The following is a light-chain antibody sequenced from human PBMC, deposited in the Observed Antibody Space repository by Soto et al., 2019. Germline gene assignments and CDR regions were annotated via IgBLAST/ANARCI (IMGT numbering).Light chain of an antibody. J-gene: IGKJ5*01. V-gene: IGKV3-15*01. CDR1: RSISYN. CDR3: QQYNNWPPIT. Sequence: IVTTQSPATLSVSPGERATLSCGASRSISYNLAWYQQKPGQAPRVLIYSASTRATGIPARFSGSGSGTEFTLTIRSLQSEDFAVYYCQQYNNWPPITFGQGTRLEI. CDR2: SAS.